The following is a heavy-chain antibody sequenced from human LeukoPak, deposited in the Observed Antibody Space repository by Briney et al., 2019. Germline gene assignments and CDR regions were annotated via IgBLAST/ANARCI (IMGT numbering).Heavy chain of an antibody. CDR2: IYSGGST. J-gene: IGHJ4*02. Sequence: GGSLRLSCAASGFTVGSNYMSWVRQAPGKGLEWVSVIYSGGSTYYADSVKGRFTISRDNSKNTLYLQMNSLRAEDTAVYYCAGGGRYSSSYYFDYWGQGTLVTVSS. CDR3: AGGGRYSSSYYFDY. CDR1: GFTVGSNY. V-gene: IGHV3-53*01. D-gene: IGHD6-6*01.